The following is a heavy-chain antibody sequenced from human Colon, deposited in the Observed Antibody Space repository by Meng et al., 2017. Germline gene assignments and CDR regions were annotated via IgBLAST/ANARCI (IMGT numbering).Heavy chain of an antibody. CDR3: FHSSDHLIYASS. Sequence: LTHFRPPLCQPPQTLTLTFTFSGASHTTSRDGLGWIRQPPGKALGWLALVYWDGDSRYSPSLRNRLTITKDTSRNQVVLTMTNVDPVDTGTYFCFHSSDHLIYASSWGQGTLVTVSS. CDR2: VYWDGDS. D-gene: IGHD3/OR15-3a*01. J-gene: IGHJ5*02. CDR1: GASHTTSRDG. V-gene: IGHV2-5*02.